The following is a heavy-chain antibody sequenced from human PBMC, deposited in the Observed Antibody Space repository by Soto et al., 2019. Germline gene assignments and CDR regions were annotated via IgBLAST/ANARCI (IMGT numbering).Heavy chain of an antibody. D-gene: IGHD2-15*01. CDR2: IYYSGST. V-gene: IGHV4-30-4*01. CDR1: GGSISSGDYY. Sequence: SETLSLTCTVSGGSISSGDYYWSWIRQPPGKGLEWIGYIYYSGSTYYNPSLKSRVTISVDTSKNQFSLKLSSVTAADTAVYYCAGYYCSGGSCYSDTSWFDPWGQGTLVTVSS. J-gene: IGHJ5*02. CDR3: AGYYCSGGSCYSDTSWFDP.